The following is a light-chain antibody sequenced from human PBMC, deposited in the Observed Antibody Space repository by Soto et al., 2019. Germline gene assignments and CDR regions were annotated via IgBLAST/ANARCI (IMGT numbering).Light chain of an antibody. CDR2: AAS. J-gene: IGKJ4*01. Sequence: DIQVTQSPSSLSASVGDRVTITCRTSQNINIFLNLYQQKPGRAPMVVISAASNLESGVPSRFSGRGSGTEFTLTISNLQPGDSAVYFCQESYSTPLAFGGGTRVEIK. CDR1: QNINIF. CDR3: QESYSTPLA. V-gene: IGKV1-39*01.